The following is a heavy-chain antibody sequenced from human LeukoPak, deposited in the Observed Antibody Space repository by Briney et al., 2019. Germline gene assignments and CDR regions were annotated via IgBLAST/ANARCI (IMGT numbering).Heavy chain of an antibody. CDR3: ARSDFWSGYYISGYFDY. CDR2: IIPIFGTA. D-gene: IGHD3-3*01. J-gene: IGHJ4*02. Sequence: ASVKVSCKASGGTFSSYAISWVRQAPGQGLEWMRRIIPIFGTANYAQKFQGRVTITTDESASTAYMELSSLRSEDTAVYYCARSDFWSGYYISGYFDYWGQGTLVTVSS. V-gene: IGHV1-69*05. CDR1: GGTFSSYA.